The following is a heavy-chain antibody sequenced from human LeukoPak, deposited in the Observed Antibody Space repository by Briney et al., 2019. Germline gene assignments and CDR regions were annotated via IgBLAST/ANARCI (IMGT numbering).Heavy chain of an antibody. CDR2: INHSGST. V-gene: IGHV4-34*01. J-gene: IGHJ3*02. CDR3: ARPRNTIFGVIHAFDI. CDR1: SGSFSGYY. D-gene: IGHD3-3*01. Sequence: SETLSLTCAVYSGSFSGYYWSWIRQPPGKGLEWIGEINHSGSTNYNPSLKSRVTISVDTSKNQFSLKLSSVTAADTAVYYCARPRNTIFGVIHAFDIWGQGTMVTVSS.